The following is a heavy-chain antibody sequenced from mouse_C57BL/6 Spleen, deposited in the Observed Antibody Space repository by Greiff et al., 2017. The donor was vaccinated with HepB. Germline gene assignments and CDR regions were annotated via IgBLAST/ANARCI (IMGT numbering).Heavy chain of an antibody. V-gene: IGHV1-55*01. CDR2: IYPGSGST. D-gene: IGHD1-1*01. Sequence: QVQLQQPGAELVKPGASEKMSCKASGYTFTSYWITWVKQRPGQGLEWIGDIYPGSGSTNYNEKFKSKATLTVDTSSSTAYMQLSSLTSEDSAVYYCAREGYYGRNAMDYWGQGTSVTVSS. CDR1: GYTFTSYW. J-gene: IGHJ4*01. CDR3: AREGYYGRNAMDY.